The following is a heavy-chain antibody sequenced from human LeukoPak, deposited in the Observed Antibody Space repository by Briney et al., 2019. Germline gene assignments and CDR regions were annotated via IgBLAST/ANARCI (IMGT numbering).Heavy chain of an antibody. CDR2: IYYSGST. CDR3: ARGVVVVVAATLYYYYGMDV. J-gene: IGHJ6*02. Sequence: PSETLSLTCTVSGGSISSYYWSWIRQPPGKGLEWIGYIYYSGSTNYNPSLKSRVTISVDTSKHQFSLKLSSVTAADTAVYYCARGVVVVVAATLYYYYGMDVWGQGTTVTVSS. V-gene: IGHV4-59*01. D-gene: IGHD2-15*01. CDR1: GGSISSYY.